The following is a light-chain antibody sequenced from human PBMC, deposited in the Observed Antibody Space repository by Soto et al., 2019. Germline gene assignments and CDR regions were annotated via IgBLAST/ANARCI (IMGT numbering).Light chain of an antibody. CDR2: GAS. V-gene: IGKV3-15*01. J-gene: IGKJ5*01. Sequence: EIVLTQSPATLSLSPGERATLSCRASQSVSNFLAWYQQKPGQAPRLLIYGASTRATGIPARFSASGSGTEFTLTINSLQAEDCAVYYCQQYYNWPRTFGQGTRLEVK. CDR1: QSVSNF. CDR3: QQYYNWPRT.